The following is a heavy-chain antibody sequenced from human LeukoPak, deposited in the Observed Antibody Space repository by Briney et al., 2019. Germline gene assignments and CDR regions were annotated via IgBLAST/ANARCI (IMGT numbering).Heavy chain of an antibody. D-gene: IGHD6-6*01. V-gene: IGHV3-74*01. CDR3: ARLAARQILGYYGMDV. J-gene: IGHJ6*02. Sequence: GGSLRLSREASGFTFSNYWMHWVRQVPGKGLVWVSRIRSDGGDTTYADFVQGRFTISRDNVKNMLYLQMNSLRAEDTAVYYCARLAARQILGYYGMDVWGQGTTVTVSS. CDR1: GFTFSNYW. CDR2: IRSDGGDT.